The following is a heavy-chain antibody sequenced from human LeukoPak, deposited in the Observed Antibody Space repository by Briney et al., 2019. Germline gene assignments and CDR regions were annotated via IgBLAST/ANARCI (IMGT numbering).Heavy chain of an antibody. CDR1: GGSFSGEA. D-gene: IGHD2-15*01. CDR2: IIPIFGTA. J-gene: IGHJ4*02. Sequence: SVKVSCKAFGGSFSGEAISWVRQAPGQGLEWMGGIIPIFGTANYAQKFQDRVTITTDESTSTAYMEVSSLRSEDTAVYYCGRKAGDCGGGSCYSIDYWGQGTLVTVSS. CDR3: GRKAGDCGGGSCYSIDY. V-gene: IGHV1-69*05.